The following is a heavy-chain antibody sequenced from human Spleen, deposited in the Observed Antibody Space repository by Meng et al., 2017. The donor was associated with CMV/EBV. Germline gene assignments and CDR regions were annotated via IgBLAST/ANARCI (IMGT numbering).Heavy chain of an antibody. J-gene: IGHJ6*02. CDR1: GYLFTGYL. V-gene: IGHV1-46*01. D-gene: IGHD2-2*01. CDR3: ARGRYCTSISCHYDHHGMDV. Sequence: ASVKVSCKASGYLFTGYLIHWVRQAPAQGLEWMGVINPSGGSPSYARDFQGRDSMTKDTSTTTVYMEVRSLRSEDTAVYYCARGRYCTSISCHYDHHGMDVWGQGTTVTVSS. CDR2: INPSGGSP.